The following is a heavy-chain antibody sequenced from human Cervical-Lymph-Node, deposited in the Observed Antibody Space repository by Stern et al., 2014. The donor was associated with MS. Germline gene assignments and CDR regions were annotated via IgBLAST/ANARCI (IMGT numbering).Heavy chain of an antibody. Sequence: VQLVESGPGLVKPSQTLSLTCTVSGASISSGTSYWSWIRQPAGGGLEWIGRLHARGATYYNPSLTRRVTISGDNSQDQFSLNLNSVTAADTAVYYCARGHWELLGNNYFDSWGQGTLVTASS. V-gene: IGHV4-61*02. D-gene: IGHD1-26*01. CDR2: LHARGAT. J-gene: IGHJ4*02. CDR1: GASISSGTSY. CDR3: ARGHWELLGNNYFDS.